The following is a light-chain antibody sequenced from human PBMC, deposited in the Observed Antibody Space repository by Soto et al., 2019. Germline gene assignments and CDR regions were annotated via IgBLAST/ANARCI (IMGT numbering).Light chain of an antibody. V-gene: IGKV3-15*01. J-gene: IGKJ1*01. Sequence: TLSVSPGERATLSCRASQSVSSNLAWYQQKPGQAPRLLIYGASTRATGIPARFSGSGSGTEFTLTISSLQSEDFAVYYCQQHSNWLGTFGQGTKVDIK. CDR2: GAS. CDR1: QSVSSN. CDR3: QQHSNWLGT.